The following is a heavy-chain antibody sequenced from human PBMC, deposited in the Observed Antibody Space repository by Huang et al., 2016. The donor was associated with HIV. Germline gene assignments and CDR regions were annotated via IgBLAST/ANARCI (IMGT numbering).Heavy chain of an antibody. Sequence: QVQLVESGGGVVQPGTSLRLSCAASGFTFSNYAMNWVRQAPGKGLEWVAVISNEGSTKYYADYVKDRFTISRDNSKNTVYLQMNSLRAEDTAVYYCARSEPSRYYFDYWGQGTLVTVSS. V-gene: IGHV3-30-3*01. CDR1: GFTFSNYA. CDR3: ARSEPSRYYFDY. J-gene: IGHJ4*02. CDR2: ISNEGSTK.